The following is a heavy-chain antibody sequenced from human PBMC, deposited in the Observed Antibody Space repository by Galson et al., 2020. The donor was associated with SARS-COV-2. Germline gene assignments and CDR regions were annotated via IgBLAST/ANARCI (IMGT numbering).Heavy chain of an antibody. D-gene: IGHD6-19*01. CDR2: IYYSGST. J-gene: IGHJ4*02. Sequence: SETLTLTCPASGGPISSSSYYWGWIRQPPGKGRECIGRIYYSGSTNYNPSLTSRATISVDTSKNQFSLKLGSVTAADTAVYYCARFHSSGWVFDYWGQGTLVTVSS. V-gene: IGHV4-39*01. CDR1: GGPISSSSYY. CDR3: ARFHSSGWVFDY.